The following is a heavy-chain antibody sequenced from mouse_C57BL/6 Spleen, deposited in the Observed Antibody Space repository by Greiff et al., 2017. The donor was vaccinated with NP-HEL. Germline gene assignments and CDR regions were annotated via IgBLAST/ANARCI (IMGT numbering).Heavy chain of an antibody. V-gene: IGHV1-22*01. CDR3: ARGVFPYYYAMDY. Sequence: EVQLQQSGPELVKPGASVKMSCKASGYTFTDYNMHWVKQSHGKSLEWIGYINPNNGGTSYNQKFKGKATLTVNKSSSTAYMELRSLTSEESAVYYCARGVFPYYYAMDYWGQGTSVTVSS. CDR1: GYTFTDYN. J-gene: IGHJ4*01. CDR2: INPNNGGT.